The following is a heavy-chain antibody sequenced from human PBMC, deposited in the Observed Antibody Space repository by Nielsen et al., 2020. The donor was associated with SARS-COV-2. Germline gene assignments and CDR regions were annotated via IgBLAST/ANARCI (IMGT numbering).Heavy chain of an antibody. Sequence: VRQMPGKGLEWVSAISGSGGSTYYADSVKGRFTISRANSKNTLYLQMNSLRAEDTAVYYCARDIMVGYCSGGSCYNYYYGMDVWGQGTTVTVSS. CDR3: ARDIMVGYCSGGSCYNYYYGMDV. D-gene: IGHD2-15*01. J-gene: IGHJ6*02. CDR2: ISGSGGST. V-gene: IGHV3-23*01.